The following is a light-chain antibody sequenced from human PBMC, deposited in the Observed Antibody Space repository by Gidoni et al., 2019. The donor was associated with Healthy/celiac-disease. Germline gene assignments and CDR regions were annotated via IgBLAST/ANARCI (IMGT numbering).Light chain of an antibody. CDR2: SNT. Sequence: QSVLTQPLSASAPPGHGFTIPCSGSSSNIGSNTVNWYQQLPGTAPKLLIYSNTQRPSGVPDRFSGSKSGTSASLAISGLQSEDEADYYCAAWDDSLNGWVFGGGTKLTVV. CDR1: SSNIGSNT. CDR3: AAWDDSLNGWV. J-gene: IGLJ3*02. V-gene: IGLV1-44*01.